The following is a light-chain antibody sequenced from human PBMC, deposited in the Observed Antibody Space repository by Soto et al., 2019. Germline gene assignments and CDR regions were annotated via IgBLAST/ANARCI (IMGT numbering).Light chain of an antibody. J-gene: IGKJ2*01. Sequence: DIQITQSPSSLSASVGERVTITCRASQSISSYLNWYQQKPGKAPKLLIYAASSLQSGVPSRFSGSGSGTDFTLTISSLQPEDFATYYCQQSYSTPRTFGQGTKLEIK. V-gene: IGKV1-39*01. CDR2: AAS. CDR1: QSISSY. CDR3: QQSYSTPRT.